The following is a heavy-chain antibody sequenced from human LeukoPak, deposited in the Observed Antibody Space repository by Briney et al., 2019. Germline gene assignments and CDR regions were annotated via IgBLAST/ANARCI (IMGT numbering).Heavy chain of an antibody. J-gene: IGHJ6*02. CDR3: ARDLRAVDYDFWTRPLYYGMDV. Sequence: TSETLSLTCTVSGGSVSSGSYYWSWIRQPPGKGLEWIGYIYYSGSTNYNPSLKSRVTISVDTSKNQFSLKLSSVTAADTAVYYCARDLRAVDYDFWTRPLYYGMDVWGQGTTVTVSS. V-gene: IGHV4-61*01. CDR2: IYYSGST. CDR1: GGSVSSGSYY. D-gene: IGHD3-3*01.